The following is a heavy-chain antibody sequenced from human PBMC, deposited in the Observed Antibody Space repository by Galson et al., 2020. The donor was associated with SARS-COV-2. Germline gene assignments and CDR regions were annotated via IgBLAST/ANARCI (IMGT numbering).Heavy chain of an antibody. CDR3: ARHGASSGWYEGIDY. CDR2: IYPGDSYT. V-gene: IGHV5-51*01. J-gene: IGHJ4*02. CDR1: GYSFTNYW. D-gene: IGHD6-19*01. Sequence: GESLKISCKVSGYSFTNYWIGWVRQMPGKGLEWMGIIYPGDSYTIYSPSFQGQVTISADKSINSAYLQWSSLKASDSAIYYCARHGASSGWYEGIDYWGQGTLVTVSS.